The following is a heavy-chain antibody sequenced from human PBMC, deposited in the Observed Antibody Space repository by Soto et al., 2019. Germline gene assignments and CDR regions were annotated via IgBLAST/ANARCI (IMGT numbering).Heavy chain of an antibody. CDR1: GFTFDDYA. J-gene: IGHJ6*02. CDR3: AKDITQSTLRGRSYYYYYYGMDV. CDR2: ISWDGGST. V-gene: IGHV3-43D*04. Sequence: GGSLRLSCAASGFTFDDYAMHWVRQAPGKGLEWVSLISWDGGSTYYADSVKGRFTISRDNSKNSLYLQMNSLRAEDTALYYCAKDITQSTLRGRSYYYYYYGMDVWGQGTTVTVSS. D-gene: IGHD3-16*01.